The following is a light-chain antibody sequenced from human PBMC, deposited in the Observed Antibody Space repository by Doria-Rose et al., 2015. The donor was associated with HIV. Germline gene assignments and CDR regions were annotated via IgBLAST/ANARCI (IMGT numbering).Light chain of an antibody. CDR3: HQYGTSWT. V-gene: IGKV3-20*01. J-gene: IGKJ1*01. Sequence: TQSPGTLSLSPGERATLSCRASQSFSSTYLARYQQKPGQAPSLLIYDGSTRTTGIPDTFSDSGSGTDFTLTINRLEHEDFSLYYCHQYGTSWTFGQETKVEI. CDR2: DGS. CDR1: QSFSSTY.